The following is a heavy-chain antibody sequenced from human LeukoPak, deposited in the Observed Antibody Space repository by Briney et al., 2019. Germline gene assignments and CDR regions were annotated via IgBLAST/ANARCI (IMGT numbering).Heavy chain of an antibody. CDR2: ISGGGGT. V-gene: IGHV3-66*01. J-gene: IGHJ3*02. CDR3: ARVVDSTRAFHI. Sequence: GGSLRLSSAASGFTVSNNFMSWVRQAPGQGLEWVSLISGGGGTYYAASVKGRFTISRGNSENSLYLQMNSLRPEDTAAYYCARVVDSTRAFHIWGQGTLVIVSS. CDR1: GFTVSNNF. D-gene: IGHD2-21*01.